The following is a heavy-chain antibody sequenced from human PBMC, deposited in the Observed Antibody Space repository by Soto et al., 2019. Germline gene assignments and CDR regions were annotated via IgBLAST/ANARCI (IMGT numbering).Heavy chain of an antibody. V-gene: IGHV4-28*01. CDR1: GYSISGSNW. Sequence: SETLCVTCAVAGYSISGSNWWGWIRQPPGKGLEWIGYIYYSGTTYYNPSLKSRVTMSVDTSKNQFSLKLTSVTAVDTAVYYCARREIQGPIDYWGQGTLVTVSS. CDR2: IYYSGTT. J-gene: IGHJ4*02. D-gene: IGHD1-26*01. CDR3: ARREIQGPIDY.